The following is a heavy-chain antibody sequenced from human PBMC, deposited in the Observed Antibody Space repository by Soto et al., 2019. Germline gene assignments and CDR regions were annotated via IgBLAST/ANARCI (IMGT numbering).Heavy chain of an antibody. CDR2: ISGIGGST. V-gene: IGHV3-23*01. J-gene: IGHJ4*02. D-gene: IGHD6-19*01. CDR3: AAGYSSGWSGTILSLDY. Sequence: HPGGSLRLSCAASGFTFSSYAMSWVRQAPGKGLEWVSAISGIGGSTYYADSVKGRFTISRDNSKNTLYLQMNSLRAEDTAVYYCAAGYSSGWSGTILSLDYWGQGTLVSVSS. CDR1: GFTFSSYA.